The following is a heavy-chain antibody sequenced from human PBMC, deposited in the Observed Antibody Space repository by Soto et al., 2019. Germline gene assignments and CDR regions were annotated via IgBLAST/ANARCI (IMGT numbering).Heavy chain of an antibody. CDR3: AREERSSWYYFDY. V-gene: IGHV3-30-3*01. CDR2: ISYDGSNK. D-gene: IGHD6-13*01. Sequence: QVQLVESGGGVVQPGRSLRLSCAASGFTFSSYAMHWVRQAPGQGLEWVAVISYDGSNKYYADSVKGRFTISRDNSKNTLYLQKNSLRAEDTAVYDCAREERSSWYYFDYWGQGTLVTVCS. CDR1: GFTFSSYA. J-gene: IGHJ4*02.